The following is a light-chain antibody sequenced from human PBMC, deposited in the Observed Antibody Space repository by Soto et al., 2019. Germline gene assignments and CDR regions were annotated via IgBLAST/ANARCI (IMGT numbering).Light chain of an antibody. CDR2: EVI. CDR3: SAYTHSNTVI. V-gene: IGLV2-14*03. J-gene: IGLJ2*01. CDR1: SSDVAAYNF. Sequence: QSALTQPASVSGSPGQSITISCTGTSSDVAAYNFVSWYQQHPGEVPKLMIYEVIKRPSGISDRFSCSKSGNTASLTISGLQAEDEADYYCSAYTHSNTVIFGGGTKLTVL.